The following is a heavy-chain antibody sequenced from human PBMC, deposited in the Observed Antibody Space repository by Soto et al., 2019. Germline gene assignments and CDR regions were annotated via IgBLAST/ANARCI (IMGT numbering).Heavy chain of an antibody. CDR3: ARDPPDGDSYFDY. Sequence: SETMSLNCTVSRGSIIRYYWSHLRQPPGKGLEWIGYIYYSGTTNYNPSLKSRVTMSIDTSRNQFSLKLSSVTAADTAVYYCARDPPDGDSYFDYWGQGTLVTVSS. J-gene: IGHJ4*02. D-gene: IGHD4-17*01. CDR2: IYYSGTT. CDR1: RGSIIRYY. V-gene: IGHV4-59*01.